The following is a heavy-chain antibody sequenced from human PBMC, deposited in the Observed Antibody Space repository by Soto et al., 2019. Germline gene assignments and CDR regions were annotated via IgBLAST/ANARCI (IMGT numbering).Heavy chain of an antibody. V-gene: IGHV3-53*04. CDR2: IYSGGST. J-gene: IGHJ4*02. D-gene: IGHD4-17*01. CDR3: ASVPLYGDYVFY. Sequence: EVQLVESGGGLFRPGGSLRLSFAAPGFTVRSNYRSWVRQAPGKGLEGVSVIYSGGSTYYADSVKGRFTISRHNSKNTLYLQMNSLRAEDTAVYYCASVPLYGDYVFYWGQGTLVTVSS. CDR1: GFTVRSNY.